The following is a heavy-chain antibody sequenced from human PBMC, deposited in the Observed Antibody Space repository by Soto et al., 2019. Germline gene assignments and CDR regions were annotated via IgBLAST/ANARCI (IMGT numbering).Heavy chain of an antibody. J-gene: IGHJ6*02. Sequence: QVQLVQSGAEVKKPGSSVKVSCKASGGTFSSYAISWVRQAPGQGLEWMGGIIPIFGTANYAQKFQGRVTITADESTSTAYMELSSLRSEDTAVYYCARDRRYNWNSDYYYYGTDVWGQGTTVTVSS. V-gene: IGHV1-69*12. CDR1: GGTFSSYA. CDR2: IIPIFGTA. D-gene: IGHD1-7*01. CDR3: ARDRRYNWNSDYYYYGTDV.